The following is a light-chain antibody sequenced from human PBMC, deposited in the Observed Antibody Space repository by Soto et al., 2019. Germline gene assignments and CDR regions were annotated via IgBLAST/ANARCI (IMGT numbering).Light chain of an antibody. CDR1: SSKIGGGY. CDR2: RND. Sequence: QAVVTQPPSASGTPGQRVTISCSGSSSKIGGGYIFWYQQFPGTAPKLLIYRNDQRPSGVPDRFSGSKSGASASLAISGLRSGGEAAYYCGAWEGRVEVVFGGGTQLAVL. V-gene: IGLV1-47*01. CDR3: GAWEGRVEVV. J-gene: IGLJ2*01.